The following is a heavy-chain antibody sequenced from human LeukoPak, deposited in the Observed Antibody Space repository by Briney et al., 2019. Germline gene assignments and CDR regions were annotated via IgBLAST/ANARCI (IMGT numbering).Heavy chain of an antibody. CDR3: ARGGVGKQQLVPKDFDY. J-gene: IGHJ4*02. D-gene: IGHD6-13*01. V-gene: IGHV4-34*01. CDR2: INHSGST. CDR1: GGSFSGYY. Sequence: SETLSLTCAVYGGSFSGYYWSWIRQPPGKGLEGMGEINHSGSTNYNPSLKSRVTISVDTSKNQFSLKLSSVTAADTAVYYCARGGVGKQQLVPKDFDYWGQGTLVTVSS.